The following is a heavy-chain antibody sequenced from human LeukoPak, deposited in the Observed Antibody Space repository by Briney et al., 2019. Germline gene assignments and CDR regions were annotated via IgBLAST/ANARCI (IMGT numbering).Heavy chain of an antibody. Sequence: PGGSLRLSCAASGFTFSSYWMSWVRQAPGKGLEWVANIKQDGSNKYYADSVKGRFTISRDNSKNTLYLQMNSLRAEDTAVYYCAKDFRHAFDIWGQGTMVTVSS. CDR2: IKQDGSNK. CDR1: GFTFSSYW. V-gene: IGHV3-7*01. J-gene: IGHJ3*02. CDR3: AKDFRHAFDI.